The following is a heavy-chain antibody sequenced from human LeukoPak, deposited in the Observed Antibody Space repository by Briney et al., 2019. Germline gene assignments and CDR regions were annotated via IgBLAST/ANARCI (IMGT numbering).Heavy chain of an antibody. J-gene: IGHJ4*02. Sequence: SETLSLTCTVSGASISSYYWSWIRQPPGKGLEWIAYIHNNGNTNSNPPLKSRVTISIDTSKNQFSLKLTSVTAADTAVYYCARHTVSRAGGDFDYWGQGTLVTVSS. V-gene: IGHV4-59*08. CDR1: GASISSYY. CDR3: ARHTVSRAGGDFDY. D-gene: IGHD2-8*01. CDR2: IHNNGNT.